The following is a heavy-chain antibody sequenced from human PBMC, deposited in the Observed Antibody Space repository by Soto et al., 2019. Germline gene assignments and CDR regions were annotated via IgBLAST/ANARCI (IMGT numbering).Heavy chain of an antibody. D-gene: IGHD2-15*01. CDR3: AREGGRYCSGGSCYSGFDY. V-gene: IGHV3-53*01. CDR2: ISSGGST. Sequence: EVQLVESGGGLIQPGGSLRLSCAASGFTVSSNYMSWVRQAPGKGLEWVSVISSGGSTYYADSVKGRFTISRDNSKNTLYLQMNSLRAEDTAVYYCAREGGRYCSGGSCYSGFDYWGQGTLVTVSS. CDR1: GFTVSSNY. J-gene: IGHJ4*02.